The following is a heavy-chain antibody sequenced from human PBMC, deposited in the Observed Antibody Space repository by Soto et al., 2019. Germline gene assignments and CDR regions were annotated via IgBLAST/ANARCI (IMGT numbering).Heavy chain of an antibody. V-gene: IGHV3-33*01. CDR1: GFTFSSYG. CDR2: IWYDGSNK. CDR3: AREKHLQWLFSFDY. D-gene: IGHD6-19*01. Sequence: GGSLRLSCAASGFTFSSYGMHWVRQAPGKGLEWVAVIWYDGSNKYYADSVKGRFTISRDNSKNTLYLQMNSLRAEDTAVYYCAREKHLQWLFSFDYWGQGTLVTVSS. J-gene: IGHJ4*02.